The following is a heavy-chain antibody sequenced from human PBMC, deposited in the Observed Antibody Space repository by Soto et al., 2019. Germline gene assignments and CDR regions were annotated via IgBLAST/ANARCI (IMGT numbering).Heavy chain of an antibody. CDR3: AHSLNYYGSGRHAFDI. CDR2: IYWDDDK. J-gene: IGHJ3*02. CDR1: GFSLSTSGVG. Sequence: QITLKESGPTLVKPTQTLTLTCTFSGFSLSTSGVGVGWIRQPPGKALEWLALIYWDDDKRYSPSLKSRLTITKDTSKNQVVLTMTNMDPVDTATYYCAHSLNYYGSGRHAFDIWGQGTMVTVSS. V-gene: IGHV2-5*02. D-gene: IGHD3-10*01.